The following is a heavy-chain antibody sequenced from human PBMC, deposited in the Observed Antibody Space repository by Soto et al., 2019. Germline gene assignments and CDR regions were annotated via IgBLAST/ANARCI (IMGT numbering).Heavy chain of an antibody. Sequence: QVQLVQSGAEVKKPGASVKVFCKASGYTFTSYAMHWVRQAPGQRLEWMGWINAGNGNTKYSQKFQGRVTITRDTSASTAYMELSSLRSEDTAVYYCATAHRYGSGSYFDYWGQGTLVTVSS. J-gene: IGHJ4*02. V-gene: IGHV1-3*01. CDR1: GYTFTSYA. CDR3: ATAHRYGSGSYFDY. CDR2: INAGNGNT. D-gene: IGHD3-10*01.